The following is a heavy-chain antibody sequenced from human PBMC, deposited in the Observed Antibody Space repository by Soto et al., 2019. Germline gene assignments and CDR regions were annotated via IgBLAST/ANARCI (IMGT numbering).Heavy chain of an antibody. CDR3: ARARSSSAYYYGMDV. CDR1: GYTFTSYG. CDR2: ISAYNGNT. D-gene: IGHD6-6*01. J-gene: IGHJ6*02. Sequence: GASVKVSCKASGYTFTSYGISWVRQAPGQGLEWMGWISAYNGNTNYAQKLQGRVTMTADESTSTAYMELSSLRSEDTAVYYCARARSSSAYYYGMDVWGQGTTVTVS. V-gene: IGHV1-18*01.